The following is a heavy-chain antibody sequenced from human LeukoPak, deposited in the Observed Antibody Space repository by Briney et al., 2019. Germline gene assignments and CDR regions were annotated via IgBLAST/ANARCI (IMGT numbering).Heavy chain of an antibody. D-gene: IGHD3-22*01. Sequence: PGGSLRLSCAASGFTFSSYAMSWVRQAPGKGLEWVSAISGSGGSTYYADSVKGRFTISRDNSKNTLYLQMNSLRAEDTAVYYCAKDPAYYYDSSASGYWGQGTLVTVSS. CDR2: ISGSGGST. V-gene: IGHV3-23*01. CDR3: AKDPAYYYDSSASGY. CDR1: GFTFSSYA. J-gene: IGHJ4*02.